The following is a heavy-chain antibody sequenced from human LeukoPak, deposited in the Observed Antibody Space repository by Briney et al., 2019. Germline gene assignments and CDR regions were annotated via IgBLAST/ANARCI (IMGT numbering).Heavy chain of an antibody. CDR3: AKDTHSHTPAFFDY. J-gene: IGHJ4*02. CDR2: ISGSGGST. V-gene: IGHV3-23*01. CDR1: AFTFSSYA. D-gene: IGHD2-15*01. Sequence: GGSLKPSCAPSAFTFSSYATSWVRQAPGKGLEWVSAISGSGGSTYYADSVKGRFTISRDNSKNTLYLQMNSLRAEDTAVYYCAKDTHSHTPAFFDYWGQGTLVTVSS.